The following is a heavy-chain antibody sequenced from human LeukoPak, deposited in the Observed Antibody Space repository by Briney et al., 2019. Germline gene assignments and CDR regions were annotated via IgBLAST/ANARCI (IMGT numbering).Heavy chain of an antibody. CDR1: GFTFSSYW. CDR2: INIDGSTS. Sequence: GGSLRLSCAASGFTFSSYWMHWVRQAPGKGLVWVSRINIDGSTSNYADSVKGRFTISRDNAKNAVYLQMSSLRVEDTAVYYCARASDLATPPLAYWGQGTLVTVSS. J-gene: IGHJ4*02. CDR3: ARASDLATPPLAY. D-gene: IGHD5-12*01. V-gene: IGHV3-74*01.